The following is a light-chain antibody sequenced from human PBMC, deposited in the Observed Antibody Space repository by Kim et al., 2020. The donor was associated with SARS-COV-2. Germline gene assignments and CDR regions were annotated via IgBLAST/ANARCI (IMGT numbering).Light chain of an antibody. Sequence: ASVGDKVTITCRASQTINTFLNWYQQKPGRAPTLLIHSASSLRSGVPSRFSGRGSGTDFTLTISSLQPEDFATYYGQQSYNTPRYTFGQGTKLEI. V-gene: IGKV1-39*01. CDR2: SAS. J-gene: IGKJ2*01. CDR3: QQSYNTPRYT. CDR1: QTINTF.